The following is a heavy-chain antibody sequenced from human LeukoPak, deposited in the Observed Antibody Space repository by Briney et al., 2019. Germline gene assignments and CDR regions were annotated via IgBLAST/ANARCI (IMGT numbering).Heavy chain of an antibody. CDR2: IYHSGST. Sequence: PSQTLSLTCAVSGGSISSSNWWSWVRQPPGKGLEWIGEIYHSGSTNYNPSLKSRVTISVDKSKNQFSLKLSSVTAADTAVYYCASIYGSGGNRRPNWGQGTLVTVSS. CDR1: GGSISSSNW. V-gene: IGHV4-4*02. D-gene: IGHD3-10*01. CDR3: ASIYGSGGNRRPN. J-gene: IGHJ4*02.